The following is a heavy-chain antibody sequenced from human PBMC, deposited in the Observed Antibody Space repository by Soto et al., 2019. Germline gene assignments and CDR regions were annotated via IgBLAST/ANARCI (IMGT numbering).Heavy chain of an antibody. CDR1: ADTFTSYY. V-gene: IGHV1-46*01. CDR3: ATRDRGDTAMADYYYGMDV. J-gene: IGHJ6*02. Sequence: ASVKVSCKAPADTFTSYYIHWVRQAPGHGLEWMGIINPNGGSTSYAQKFQGRVTMTRDTSTSTVYMELSSLRSEDTAVYYCATRDRGDTAMADYYYGMDVWGQGTTVTVSS. CDR2: INPNGGST. D-gene: IGHD5-18*01.